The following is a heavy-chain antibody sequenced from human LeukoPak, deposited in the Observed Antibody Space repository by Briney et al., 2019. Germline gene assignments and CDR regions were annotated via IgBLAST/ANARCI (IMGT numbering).Heavy chain of an antibody. CDR1: GFTFSSYA. CDR3: ARVAGHYDSSGYLGYFDY. V-gene: IGHV3-30*04. Sequence: PGRSLRLSCAASGFTFSSYAMHWVRQAPGKGLEWVAVISYDGSNKYYADSVKGRFTISRDNSKNTLYLQMNSLRAEDTAVYYCARVAGHYDSSGYLGYFDYWGQGTLVTVSS. J-gene: IGHJ4*02. CDR2: ISYDGSNK. D-gene: IGHD3-22*01.